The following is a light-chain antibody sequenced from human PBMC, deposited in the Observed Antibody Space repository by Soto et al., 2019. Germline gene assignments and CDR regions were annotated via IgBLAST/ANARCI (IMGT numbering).Light chain of an antibody. J-gene: IGKJ5*01. CDR2: AAS. Sequence: DIQVTQSPSSLSASVGDRVTITCRASQIISSYLNWYQQKPGKAPKLLIYAASSLQSGVPSRFIGSGSGTDFTLTISSLQPEYFATYSCQQSYITPPLTFGKATRLEIK. V-gene: IGKV1-39*01. CDR1: QIISSY. CDR3: QQSYITPPLT.